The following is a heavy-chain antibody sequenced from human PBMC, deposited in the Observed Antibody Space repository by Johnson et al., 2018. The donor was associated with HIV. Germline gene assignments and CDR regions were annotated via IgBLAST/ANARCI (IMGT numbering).Heavy chain of an antibody. CDR2: ISYDGSDK. CDR3: ARDQRGGYSYGDAFDF. V-gene: IGHV3-30*03. Sequence: QMQLVESGGGVVQPGRSLRLSCAASGFTFSSYGMHWVRQAPGKGLEWVAVISYDGSDKDYADSVKGRFTISRDTSKNSLYLQMNTLRAEDTAVYYCARDQRGGYSYGDAFDFWGQGTVVSVST. J-gene: IGHJ3*01. CDR1: GFTFSSYG. D-gene: IGHD5-18*01.